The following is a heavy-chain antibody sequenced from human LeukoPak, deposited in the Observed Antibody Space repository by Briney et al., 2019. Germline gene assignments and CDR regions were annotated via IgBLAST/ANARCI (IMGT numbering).Heavy chain of an antibody. CDR2: IYYSGST. CDR3: ARDWKSSSWPCYYYYYYMYA. CDR1: VGSISSSSYY. V-gene: IGHV4-39*07. D-gene: IGHD6-13*01. Sequence: SETLSLTCTVSVGSISSSSYYWGWIRQPPGKGLEWIGSIYYSGSTYYNPSLKSRVTISVDTSKNQFSLKMSSGTAADTAVYYCARDWKSSSWPCYYYYYYMYAWGKGTTVTVSS. J-gene: IGHJ6*03.